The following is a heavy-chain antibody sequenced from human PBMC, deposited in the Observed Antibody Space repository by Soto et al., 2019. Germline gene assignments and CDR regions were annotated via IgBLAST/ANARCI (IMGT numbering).Heavy chain of an antibody. Sequence: PGXSLSLSCAASGFTFSSYSMNWVRQAPVKGLEWFSYISSSSSTIYYADSVKGRFTISRDNAKNSLYLQMNSLRDEDTAVYYCARPHSIVGAVRRVYYGMDVWGQGTTVTVSS. CDR3: ARPHSIVGAVRRVYYGMDV. J-gene: IGHJ6*02. CDR2: ISSSSSTI. CDR1: GFTFSSYS. D-gene: IGHD1-26*01. V-gene: IGHV3-48*02.